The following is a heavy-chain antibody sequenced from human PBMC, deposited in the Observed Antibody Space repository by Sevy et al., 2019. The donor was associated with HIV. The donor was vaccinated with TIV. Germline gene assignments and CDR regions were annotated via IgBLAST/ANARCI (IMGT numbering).Heavy chain of an antibody. CDR3: ARDDGNYYFHY. CDR1: GFTFSKYW. V-gene: IGHV3-7*01. Sequence: GESLKISCAASGFTFSKYWMGWVRQAPGKGLEWVANIKQDAGQKYYVDSGKGRFTISGDNAKNSLYLQMNSLRAEDTVVYFCARDDGNYYFHYWGQGTLVTVSS. D-gene: IGHD1-7*01. J-gene: IGHJ4*02. CDR2: IKQDAGQK.